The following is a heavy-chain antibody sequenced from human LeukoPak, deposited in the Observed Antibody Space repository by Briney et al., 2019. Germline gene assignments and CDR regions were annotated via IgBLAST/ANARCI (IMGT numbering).Heavy chain of an antibody. D-gene: IGHD2-2*01. J-gene: IGHJ3*02. CDR3: APEPYCSSTSCYARVIDAFDI. CDR2: ISGSGGST. V-gene: IGHV3-23*01. Sequence: GGSLRLSCAASGFTFSSYAMSWVRQAPGKGLEWVSAISGSGGSTHYADSVKGRFTISRDNSKNTLYLQMNSLRAEDTVVYYCAPEPYCSSTSCYARVIDAFDIWGQGTMVTVSS. CDR1: GFTFSSYA.